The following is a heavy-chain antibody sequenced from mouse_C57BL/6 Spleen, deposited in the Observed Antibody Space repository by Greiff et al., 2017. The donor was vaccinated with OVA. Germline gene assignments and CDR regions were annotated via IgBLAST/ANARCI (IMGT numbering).Heavy chain of an antibody. CDR2: IRSKSNNYAT. Sequence: EVKLVESGGGLVQPKGSLKLSCAASGFSFNTYAMNWVRQAPGKGLEWVARIRSKSNNYATYYADSVKDRFTISRDDSESMLYLQMNNLKTEDTAMYYCVRPYYDYDDLGFAYWGQGTLVTVSA. D-gene: IGHD2-4*01. CDR3: VRPYYDYDDLGFAY. CDR1: GFSFNTYA. J-gene: IGHJ3*01. V-gene: IGHV10-1*01.